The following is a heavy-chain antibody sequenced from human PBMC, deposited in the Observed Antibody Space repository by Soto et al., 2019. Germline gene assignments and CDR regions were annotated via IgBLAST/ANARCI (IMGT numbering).Heavy chain of an antibody. V-gene: IGHV3-23*01. CDR1: GFSFNNYA. Sequence: GGSLRLSCAASGFSFNNYAMSWVRQAPGKGLEWVSTISVSGANTYYADSVKGRFTISRDDSKNTLYLQMNSLGAEDTAVYYCAKDLGLGVIAGYPHDCWGQGTRGTVS. CDR3: AKDLGLGVIAGYPHDC. D-gene: IGHD3-9*01. CDR2: ISVSGANT. J-gene: IGHJ4*02.